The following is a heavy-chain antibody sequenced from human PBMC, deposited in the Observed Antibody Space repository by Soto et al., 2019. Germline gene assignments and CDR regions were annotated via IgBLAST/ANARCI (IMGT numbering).Heavy chain of an antibody. Sequence: GGSLRLSCAASGFIFGSSWMAWVRQAPGKGLEWVANIKPDGSAKNYVDSVKGRFTISRDNAKNSLYLEMDGLRDDDTAVYYCARDPVRGDDYNFDLWGQGTLVTVSS. CDR2: IKPDGSAK. CDR1: GFIFGSSW. D-gene: IGHD3-10*01. V-gene: IGHV3-7*01. CDR3: ARDPVRGDDYNFDL. J-gene: IGHJ4*02.